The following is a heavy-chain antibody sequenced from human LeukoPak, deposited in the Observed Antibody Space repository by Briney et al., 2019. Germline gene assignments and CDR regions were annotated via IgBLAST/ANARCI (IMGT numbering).Heavy chain of an antibody. CDR2: INHSGST. Sequence: SETLSLTCAVYGGSFSGYNGSGIGHPQGKGRGGIEEINHSGSTNYNPSLKSRVTISVDTSKNQFSLKLSSVTAADTAVYYCARALSGYSYGYAYWGQGTLVTVSS. CDR3: ARALSGYSYGYAY. V-gene: IGHV4-34*01. CDR1: GGSFSGYN. D-gene: IGHD5-18*01. J-gene: IGHJ4*02.